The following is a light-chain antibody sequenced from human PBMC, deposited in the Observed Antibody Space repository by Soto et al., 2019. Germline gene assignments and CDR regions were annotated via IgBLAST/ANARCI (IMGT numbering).Light chain of an antibody. CDR3: SSYTRSSIDYV. CDR2: EVS. Sequence: QSALTQPASVSGSPGQSITISCTGTSSDVGGYNYVSWYQQHPGKAPKLMIYEVSNRPSGVSNRFSGSKSGNTASLTISGLQVEDEADYYCSSYTRSSIDYVFGTGTKVTVL. V-gene: IGLV2-14*01. CDR1: SSDVGGYNY. J-gene: IGLJ1*01.